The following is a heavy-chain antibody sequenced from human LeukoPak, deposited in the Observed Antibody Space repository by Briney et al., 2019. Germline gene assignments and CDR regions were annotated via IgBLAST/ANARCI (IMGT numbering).Heavy chain of an antibody. D-gene: IGHD6-19*01. Sequence: SETLSLTCTVSGVSIRGDTYYWGWIRQPPGKGLEWIGNYHIGNTYYNPSLKSRVTISEGTSKNQFSLRVNSVTAADTAVYYCARLWDSTGLYFYYYMDVWGEGTTVAVSS. CDR1: GVSIRGDTYY. V-gene: IGHV4-39*01. CDR2: YHIGNT. J-gene: IGHJ6*03. CDR3: ARLWDSTGLYFYYYMDV.